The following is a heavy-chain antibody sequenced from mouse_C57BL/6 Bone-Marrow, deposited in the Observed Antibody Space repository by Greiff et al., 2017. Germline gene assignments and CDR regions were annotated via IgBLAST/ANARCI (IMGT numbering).Heavy chain of an antibody. Sequence: EVQLVESGPGLVKPSQSLSLTCSVTGYSITSGYYWNWIRQFPGNKLEWMGYISYDGSNNYNPSLKNRISITRDTSKNQFFLKLNSVTTEDTATYYCARDGLRYYAMDYWGQGTSVTVSS. CDR3: ARDGLRYYAMDY. J-gene: IGHJ4*01. CDR1: GYSITSGYY. V-gene: IGHV3-6*01. D-gene: IGHD2-4*01. CDR2: ISYDGSN.